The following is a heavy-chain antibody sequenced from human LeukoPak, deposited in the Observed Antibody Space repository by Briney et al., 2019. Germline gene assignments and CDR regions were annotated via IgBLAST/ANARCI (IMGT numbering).Heavy chain of an antibody. CDR2: IKEDGSES. J-gene: IGHJ4*02. V-gene: IGHV3-7*01. D-gene: IGHD6-19*01. CDR1: GYIFSDHW. CDR3: VFGGWYFSY. Sequence: PGGPLRLPCAVSGYIFSDHWTTWVRQSPGKGWEWLANIKEDGSESYYVDSVKGRFTISRDNAKKSLYLQMDSLRAEDTAVYHCVFGGWYFSYWGQGTLVTVSS.